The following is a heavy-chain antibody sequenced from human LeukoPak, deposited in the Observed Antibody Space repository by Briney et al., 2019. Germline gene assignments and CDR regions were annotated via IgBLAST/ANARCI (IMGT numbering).Heavy chain of an antibody. J-gene: IGHJ6*02. V-gene: IGHV4-34*01. D-gene: IGHD5-18*01. CDR3: ASRKYSYGPFGYGMDV. Sequence: SETLSLTCAVYGGSFSGYYWSWIRQPPGKGLEWIGEINHSGSTNYNPSLKSRVTISVDTSKNQFSLKLSSVTAADTAVYYCASRKYSYGPFGYGMDVWGQGTTVTVSS. CDR2: INHSGST. CDR1: GGSFSGYY.